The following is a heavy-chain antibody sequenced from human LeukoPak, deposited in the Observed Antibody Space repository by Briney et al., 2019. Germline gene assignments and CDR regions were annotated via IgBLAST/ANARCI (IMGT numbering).Heavy chain of an antibody. D-gene: IGHD1-26*01. CDR2: ISAYNGNT. J-gene: IGHJ4*02. V-gene: IGHV1-18*01. CDR3: ARDIGGSYGYSIDY. Sequence: ASVKVSCKASGYTFTSYGISWVRQAPGRGLEWMGWISAYNGNTDYAQKLQGRVTMTTDTSTSTAYMELRSLRSDDTAVYYCARDIGGSYGYSIDYWGQGTLVTVSS. CDR1: GYTFTSYG.